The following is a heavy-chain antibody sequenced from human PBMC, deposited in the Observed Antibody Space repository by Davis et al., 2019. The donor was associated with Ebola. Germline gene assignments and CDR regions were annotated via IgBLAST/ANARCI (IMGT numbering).Heavy chain of an antibody. Sequence: GGSLRLSCAASGFTFSSYGMHWVRQAPGKGLEWVSYISSSGSTIYYADSVKGRFTISRDNAKNSLYLQMNSLRAEDTAVYYCARDGIAAALDYWGQGTLVTVSS. J-gene: IGHJ4*02. CDR3: ARDGIAAALDY. D-gene: IGHD6-13*01. CDR1: GFTFSSYG. V-gene: IGHV3-48*04. CDR2: ISSSGSTI.